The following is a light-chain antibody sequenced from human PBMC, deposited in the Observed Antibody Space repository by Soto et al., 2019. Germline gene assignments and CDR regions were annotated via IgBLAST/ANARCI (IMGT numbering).Light chain of an antibody. Sequence: EKVMTQSPATLSMSPGERATLSCRASQSVSNFLAWYQQKPGQTPRLLIYGASTRATGIPARFSGSGSGTELTLTIISLQSEDFAVYYCQQYSNWPSWTFGQGTKVEVK. CDR3: QQYSNWPSWT. V-gene: IGKV3-15*01. CDR1: QSVSNF. CDR2: GAS. J-gene: IGKJ1*01.